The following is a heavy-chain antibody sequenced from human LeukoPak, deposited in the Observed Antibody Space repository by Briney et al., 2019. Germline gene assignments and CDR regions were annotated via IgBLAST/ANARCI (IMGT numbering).Heavy chain of an antibody. CDR1: GFSFSNYSFSNYG. D-gene: IGHD6-19*01. J-gene: IGHJ4*02. Sequence: GGSLRLSCAASGFSFSNYSFSNYGMHWVRQAPGKGLEWVAFIRYDGSNKFYADSVKGRFIISRDNSKNTLYLQMNSLRAEDTAVYYCAKGGRSGWSHFDYWGQGTLVTVSS. V-gene: IGHV3-30*02. CDR3: AKGGRSGWSHFDY. CDR2: IRYDGSNK.